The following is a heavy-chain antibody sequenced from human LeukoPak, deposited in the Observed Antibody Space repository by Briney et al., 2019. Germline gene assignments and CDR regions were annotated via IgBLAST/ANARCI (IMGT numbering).Heavy chain of an antibody. J-gene: IGHJ4*02. CDR1: GGTFSSYA. CDR3: ARGRSGWYVFDY. V-gene: IGHV1-69*05. CDR2: IIPIFGTA. Sequence: SVKVSCKASGGTFSSYAISWVRQAPGQGLEWMGGIIPIFGTANYAQKFQGRVTITTDESTSTAYMELSSLRSEDTAVYYCARGRSGWYVFDYWGRGTLVTVSS. D-gene: IGHD6-19*01.